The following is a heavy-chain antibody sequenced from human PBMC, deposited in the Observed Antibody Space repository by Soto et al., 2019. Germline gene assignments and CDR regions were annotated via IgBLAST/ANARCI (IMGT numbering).Heavy chain of an antibody. Sequence: GGSLRLSCASSGFTFISYAMHWVRQAPGKGLEWVTVISYDGSNKYYADSVKGRFTISRDNSKNTLYLQMNSLRAEDTAVYYCARVSIAAYDGWGQGTLVTVSS. V-gene: IGHV3-30-3*01. CDR2: ISYDGSNK. D-gene: IGHD6-6*01. CDR1: GFTFISYA. CDR3: ARVSIAAYDG. J-gene: IGHJ4*02.